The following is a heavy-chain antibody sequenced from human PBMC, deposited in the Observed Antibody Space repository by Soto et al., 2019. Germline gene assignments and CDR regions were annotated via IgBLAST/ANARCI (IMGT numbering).Heavy chain of an antibody. Sequence: ASVKVSCKASGYTFTSYGISWVRQAPGQGLEWMGWISAYNGNTNYAQKLQGRVTMTTGTSTSTAYMELRSLRSDDTAVYYCARVGYDILTGYYLSYYYYYYMDVWGKGTTVTVSS. V-gene: IGHV1-18*01. J-gene: IGHJ6*03. CDR3: ARVGYDILTGYYLSYYYYYYMDV. D-gene: IGHD3-9*01. CDR1: GYTFTSYG. CDR2: ISAYNGNT.